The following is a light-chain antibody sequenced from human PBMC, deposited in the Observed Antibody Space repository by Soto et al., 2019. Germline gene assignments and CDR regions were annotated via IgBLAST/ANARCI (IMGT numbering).Light chain of an antibody. Sequence: QSALTQPASVSGSPGQSITISCTGTSSDVGGYNYVSWYQQHPGKAPKLMIYDVSNRPSGVSNRFSGSKSGNTASLTISGLQAGDEADYYCSSYTSSTTPVLFGGGTQLPVL. CDR2: DVS. J-gene: IGLJ2*01. CDR1: SSDVGGYNY. V-gene: IGLV2-14*01. CDR3: SSYTSSTTPVL.